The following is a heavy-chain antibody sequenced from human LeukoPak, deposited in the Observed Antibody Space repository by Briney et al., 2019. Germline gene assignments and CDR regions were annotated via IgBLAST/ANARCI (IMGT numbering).Heavy chain of an antibody. CDR1: GGSISNYY. V-gene: IGHV4-59*01. J-gene: IGHJ3*02. CDR3: ARSYGTSGYFHAFDI. Sequence: SETLSLTCTVSGGSISNYYWSWIRQSPAKGLEWIGYISYSGGTNYNPSLKSRVTISLDTSKNQFSLKVTSVTAADTAFYYCARSYGTSGYFHAFDIWGQGTMITVSS. D-gene: IGHD3-22*01. CDR2: ISYSGGT.